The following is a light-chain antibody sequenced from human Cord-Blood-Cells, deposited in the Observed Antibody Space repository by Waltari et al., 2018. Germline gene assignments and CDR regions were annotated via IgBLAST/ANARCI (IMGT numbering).Light chain of an antibody. Sequence: DIQMTQSPSSLSASVGDRVTITCRASQSISSYLNWYQQKPGKAPKLLIYAASSLQNAVPSRLSGSGAGRDFTLTISRLQPEDFATYYCQPRYSTPFTFGPGTKVDIK. CDR3: QPRYSTPFT. V-gene: IGKV1-39*01. CDR1: QSISSY. J-gene: IGKJ3*01. CDR2: AAS.